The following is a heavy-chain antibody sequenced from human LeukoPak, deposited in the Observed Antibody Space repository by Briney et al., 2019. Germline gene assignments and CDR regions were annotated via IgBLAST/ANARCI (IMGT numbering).Heavy chain of an antibody. CDR3: ATTLAAAGTGGFDY. CDR2: IRYDGSNK. Sequence: PGGSLRLSCAASGFTFSSYGMHWVRQAPGKGLEWVALIRYDGSNKYYADSVKGRFTISRDNSKNTLYLQMNSLRAEDTAVYYCATTLAAAGTGGFDYWGQGTLVTVSS. J-gene: IGHJ4*02. D-gene: IGHD6-13*01. V-gene: IGHV3-30*02. CDR1: GFTFSSYG.